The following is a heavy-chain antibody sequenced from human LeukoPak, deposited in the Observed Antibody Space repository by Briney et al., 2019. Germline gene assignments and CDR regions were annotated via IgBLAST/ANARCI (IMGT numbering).Heavy chain of an antibody. CDR2: IYYSGST. V-gene: IGHV4-59*01. J-gene: IGHJ3*02. CDR3: ARSYDSSAYSAFDI. CDR1: GGSISSYY. Sequence: SETLSLTCTVSGGSISSYYWSWIRQPPGKGLEWIGYIYYSGSTNYNPSLKSRVTISVDTSKNQFSLKLSSVTAADTAVYYCARSYDSSAYSAFDIWGQGTMVTVSS. D-gene: IGHD3-22*01.